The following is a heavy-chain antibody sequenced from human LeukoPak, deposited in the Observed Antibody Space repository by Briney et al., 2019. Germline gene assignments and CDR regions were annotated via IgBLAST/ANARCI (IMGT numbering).Heavy chain of an antibody. CDR1: GFTFSSYE. J-gene: IGHJ6*04. Sequence: GGSLTLSCAASGFTFSSYEMKWVRQAPGRGLEWVSYISSSGRTIYHADSVKGRFTISRNNAKNSLYPQMNSLTAEDTAVYYCARCIASASSVAWKYYSYPYGMDVWAKGTTVTVSS. D-gene: IGHD6-13*01. CDR2: ISSSGRTI. CDR3: ARCIASASSVAWKYYSYPYGMDV. V-gene: IGHV3-48*03.